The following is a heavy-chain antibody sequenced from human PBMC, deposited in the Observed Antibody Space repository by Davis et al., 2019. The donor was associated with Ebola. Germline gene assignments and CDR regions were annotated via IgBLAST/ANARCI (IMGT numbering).Heavy chain of an antibody. CDR2: IYWDNDK. CDR3: VYSYGYY. Sequence: SGPTLVKPTQTLTLTCTFSGFSLSTRGVVVGWIRQPPGKALEWLALIYWDNDKRYSTSLKSRLPIMKDTSKNQVVLTMTNMDPVDTGTYYCVYSYGYYWGQGTLVTVSS. CDR1: GFSLSTRGVV. J-gene: IGHJ4*02. D-gene: IGHD3-10*01. V-gene: IGHV2-5*02.